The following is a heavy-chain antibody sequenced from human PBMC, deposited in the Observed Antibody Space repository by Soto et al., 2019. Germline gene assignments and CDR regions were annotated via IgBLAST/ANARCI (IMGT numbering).Heavy chain of an antibody. J-gene: IGHJ4*02. CDR1: GFIFSNYA. Sequence: EVHLLESGGDLVQRGGSLRLSCAASGFIFSNYAMSWVRQAPGRGLEWVSAISGSGATTYYPDSVKGRFTISRDNSKNTLYLQMNNLRADDTAVYYCTQGGIPRRYNIPKVDFDYWGQGSLVTVSS. V-gene: IGHV3-23*01. CDR3: TQGGIPRRYNIPKVDFDY. CDR2: ISGSGATT. D-gene: IGHD1-1*01.